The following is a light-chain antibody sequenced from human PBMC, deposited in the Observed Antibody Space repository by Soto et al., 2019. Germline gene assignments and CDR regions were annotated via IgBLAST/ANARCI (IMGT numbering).Light chain of an antibody. J-gene: IGKJ2*01. CDR3: PQTYSTPFP. CDR2: SAS. CDR1: RGTSGN. Sequence: DIQMTQSPSSLSASVGDRVSITCRASRGTSGNLNWYQQKPGKVPKLLIYSASSLQSGVPSRFSASGSGTDLTLIISSLQPEDFATYYCPQTYSTPFPFGQGTKV. V-gene: IGKV1-39*01.